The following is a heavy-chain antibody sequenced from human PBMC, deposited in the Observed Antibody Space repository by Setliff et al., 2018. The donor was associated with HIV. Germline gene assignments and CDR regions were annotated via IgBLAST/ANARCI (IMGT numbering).Heavy chain of an antibody. Sequence: SETLSLTCSVSGHSISGYYWSWIRQPAGRGLEWIGRIHTSGNTNYNPSLRVRVTMSVDMSKNQFSQKLTSVSAADTAVYYCARSRPFFDIWGQGTMVTVS. CDR3: ARSRPFFDI. J-gene: IGHJ3*02. CDR2: IHTSGNT. CDR1: GHSISGYY. V-gene: IGHV4-4*07.